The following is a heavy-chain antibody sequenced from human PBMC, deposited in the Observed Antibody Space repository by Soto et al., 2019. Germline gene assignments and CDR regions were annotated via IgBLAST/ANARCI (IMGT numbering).Heavy chain of an antibody. CDR1: GYTFTSYG. V-gene: IGHV1-18*01. J-gene: IGHJ4*02. CDR3: ARVGRDIVVVPAAMYPDY. D-gene: IGHD2-2*01. Sequence: ASVKVSCKASGYTFTSYGISWVRQAPGQGLEWMGWISAYNGNTNYVQKLQGRVTMTTDTSTSTAYMELRSLRSDDTAVYYCARVGRDIVVVPAAMYPDYWGQGTLVTVSS. CDR2: ISAYNGNT.